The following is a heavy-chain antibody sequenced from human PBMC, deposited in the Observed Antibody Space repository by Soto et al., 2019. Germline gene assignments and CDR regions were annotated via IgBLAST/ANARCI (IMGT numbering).Heavy chain of an antibody. D-gene: IGHD3-16*01. V-gene: IGHV4-39*01. CDR2: IKYSGDT. Sequence: QLQLQESGPGLVQPAETLSLTCNVSGGSISRSAYWWHWIRHPPGKGLEGIGNIKYSGDTYYSPSLSSRVTLSADTSESQFSLRLTSVTVADTAVYFCATSEKGQFESDTPFFDYWGQGIMVTVSS. J-gene: IGHJ4*02. CDR3: ATSEKGQFESDTPFFDY. CDR1: GGSISRSAYW.